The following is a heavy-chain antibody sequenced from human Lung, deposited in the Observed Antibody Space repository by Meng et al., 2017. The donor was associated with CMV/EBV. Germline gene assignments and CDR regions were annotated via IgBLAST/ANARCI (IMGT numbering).Heavy chain of an antibody. CDR2: ISAYSGNT. V-gene: IGHV1-18*01. CDR3: ARNTFFGVVIIPWFDY. Sequence: KISCKASGYIFTNYGISWVRQAPGQGLEWMGWISAYSGNTNLAQNLQGRVTMTTDTSTSTAYMELRSLRSDDTAVYYCARNTFFGVVIIPWFDYWGQGTLVTVSS. J-gene: IGHJ4*02. D-gene: IGHD3-3*01. CDR1: GYIFTNYG.